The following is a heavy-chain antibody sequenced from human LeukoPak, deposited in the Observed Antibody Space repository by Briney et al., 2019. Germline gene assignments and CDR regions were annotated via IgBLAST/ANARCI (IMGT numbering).Heavy chain of an antibody. J-gene: IGHJ4*02. CDR3: AKDRKIRIVPAAPLVPLDY. CDR2: ISGSGGST. Sequence: GGSLRLSCAASGFTFSSYAMSWVRQAPGKGLEWVSAISGSGGSTYYADSVKGRFTISRDNSKNTLYLQMSSLRAEDTAVYYCAKDRKIRIVPAAPLVPLDYWGQGTLVTVSS. D-gene: IGHD2-2*01. V-gene: IGHV3-23*01. CDR1: GFTFSSYA.